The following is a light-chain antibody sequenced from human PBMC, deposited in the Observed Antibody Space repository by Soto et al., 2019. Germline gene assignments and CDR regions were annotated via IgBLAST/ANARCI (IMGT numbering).Light chain of an antibody. V-gene: IGKV1-17*01. CDR1: QDIRND. CDR2: AAS. CDR3: LQKT. Sequence: DIQMTQSPSSLSASVGDRVTITCRASQDIRNDIGWYQQKPGKAPKRLISAASSLQSGVPSRFSGSGSGTEFTLTISSLQPEDFATYYCLQKTFGPGTKVDIK. J-gene: IGKJ3*01.